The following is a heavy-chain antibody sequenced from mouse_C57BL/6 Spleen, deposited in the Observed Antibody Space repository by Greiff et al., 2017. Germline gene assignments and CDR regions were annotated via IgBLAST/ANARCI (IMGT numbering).Heavy chain of an antibody. V-gene: IGHV1-78*01. D-gene: IGHD2-3*01. CDR3: ARFYDGYPYYAMDY. J-gene: IGHJ4*01. CDR1: GYTFTDHT. CDR2: IYPRDGST. Sequence: VKLMESDAELVKPGASVKISCKVSGYTFTDHTIHWMKQRPEQGLEWIGYIYPRDGSTKYNEKFKGKATLTADKSSSTAYMQLNSLTSEDSAVYFCARFYDGYPYYAMDYWGQGTSVTVSS.